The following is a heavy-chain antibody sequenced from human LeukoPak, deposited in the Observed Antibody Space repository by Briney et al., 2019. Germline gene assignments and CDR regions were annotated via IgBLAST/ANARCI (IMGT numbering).Heavy chain of an antibody. Sequence: ASVKVSCKASGGTFSSYAISWVRQAPGQRLGWMGGIIPIFGTANYAQKFQGRVTITTDESTSTAYMELSSLRSEDTAVYYCARDGTMVRGVINAFDIWGQGTMVTVSS. V-gene: IGHV1-69*05. CDR3: ARDGTMVRGVINAFDI. J-gene: IGHJ3*02. CDR2: IIPIFGTA. CDR1: GGTFSSYA. D-gene: IGHD3-10*01.